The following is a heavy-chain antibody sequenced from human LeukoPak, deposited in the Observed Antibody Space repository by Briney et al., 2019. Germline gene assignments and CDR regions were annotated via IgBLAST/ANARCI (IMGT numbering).Heavy chain of an antibody. D-gene: IGHD3-10*01. V-gene: IGHV3-74*01. CDR3: ARGSGYYGSDYYGMDV. Sequence: GGILRLSRAASGFTFSSYWMDLVRQAPGKGLVRVSRINSDGSSTSYADSVKGRFTISRDNAKNTLYLQMNSLRAEDTAVYYCARGSGYYGSDYYGMDVWGQGTTVTVSS. CDR1: GFTFSSYW. CDR2: INSDGSST. J-gene: IGHJ6*02.